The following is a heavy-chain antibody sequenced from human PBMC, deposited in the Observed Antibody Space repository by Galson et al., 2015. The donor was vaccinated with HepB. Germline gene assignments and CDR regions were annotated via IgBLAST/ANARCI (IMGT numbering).Heavy chain of an antibody. V-gene: IGHV3-33*01. CDR2: IWYDGRNK. CDR3: AREGDGDYSYFDY. D-gene: IGHD4-17*01. Sequence: SLRLSCAASGFTFSSYGMHWVRQAPGKGLEWVAVIWYDGRNKYYGDSVKGRFTISRDNSKNTVFLQMNSLRAEDTAVYYCAREGDGDYSYFDYWGQGTLVIVSS. CDR1: GFTFSSYG. J-gene: IGHJ4*02.